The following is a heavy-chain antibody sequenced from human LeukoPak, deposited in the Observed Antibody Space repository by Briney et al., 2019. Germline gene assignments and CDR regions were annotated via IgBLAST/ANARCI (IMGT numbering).Heavy chain of an antibody. J-gene: IGHJ6*02. CDR2: IRSKANSYAT. Sequence: GGSLRLTCAASGFTFSGSAMHWVRQASGKGLEWVGRIRSKANSYATAYAASVKGRFTISRDDSKNTAYLQMNSLKTEDTAVYYCTSSAGGSYYLYYYGMDVWGQGTTVTVSS. CDR3: TSSAGGSYYLYYYGMDV. CDR1: GFTFSGSA. D-gene: IGHD1-26*01. V-gene: IGHV3-73*01.